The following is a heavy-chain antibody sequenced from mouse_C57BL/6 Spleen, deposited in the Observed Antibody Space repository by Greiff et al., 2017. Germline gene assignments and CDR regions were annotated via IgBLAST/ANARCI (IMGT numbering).Heavy chain of an antibody. CDR2: IYPGSGST. V-gene: IGHV1-55*01. Sequence: QVQLQQSGAELVKPGASVKMSCKASGYTFTSYWITWVKQRPGQGLEWIGDIYPGSGSTNYNEKFKSKATLTVDTSSSTAYMQLSSLTSEDSAVYYCARSLTGPGYFDYWGQGTTLTVSS. CDR1: GYTFTSYW. CDR3: ARSLTGPGYFDY. J-gene: IGHJ2*01. D-gene: IGHD4-1*01.